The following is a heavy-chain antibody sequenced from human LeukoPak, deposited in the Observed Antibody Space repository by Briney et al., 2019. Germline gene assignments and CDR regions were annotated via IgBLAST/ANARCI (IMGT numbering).Heavy chain of an antibody. Sequence: SETLSLTCGLNGGSFGDHFWGWFRQSPGKGLEWIGEVNQRGTINSNPSLKSRVTISVDTSKNQFSLKLSSVTAADTAVYYCARLFGDYWGQGTLVTVSS. CDR3: ARLFGDY. D-gene: IGHD3-10*02. CDR2: VNQRGTI. CDR1: GGSFGDHF. V-gene: IGHV4-34*01. J-gene: IGHJ4*02.